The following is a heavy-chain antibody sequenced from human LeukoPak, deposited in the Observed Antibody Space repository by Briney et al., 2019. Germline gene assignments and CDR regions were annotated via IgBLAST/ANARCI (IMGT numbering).Heavy chain of an antibody. J-gene: IGHJ4*02. CDR1: GFTFSSYA. Sequence: PGGSLRLSCAASGFTFSSYAVHWVRQTPGKGLEWVAVISYDGSNKYYADSVKGRFTISRDNSKNTLYLQMNSLRAEDTAVYYCARDGSVYYDSSGYFLPLDYWGQGTLVTVSS. V-gene: IGHV3-30-3*01. CDR2: ISYDGSNK. D-gene: IGHD3-22*01. CDR3: ARDGSVYYDSSGYFLPLDY.